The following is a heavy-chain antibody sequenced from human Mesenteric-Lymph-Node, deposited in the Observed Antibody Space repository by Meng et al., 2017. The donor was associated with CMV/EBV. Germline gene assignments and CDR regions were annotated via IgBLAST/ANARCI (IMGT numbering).Heavy chain of an antibody. Sequence: GESLKISCAASGFTFSIHAMSWVRQAPRKGLEWVSTISGGGGSTYYADSVRGRFTISRDNSKNTLYLQMNSLKVEDSAVYYCAKDLSVRVTAAYYGMDVWGQGTTVTVSS. J-gene: IGHJ6*02. CDR2: ISGGGGST. D-gene: IGHD6-13*01. CDR1: GFTFSIHA. V-gene: IGHV3-23*01. CDR3: AKDLSVRVTAAYYGMDV.